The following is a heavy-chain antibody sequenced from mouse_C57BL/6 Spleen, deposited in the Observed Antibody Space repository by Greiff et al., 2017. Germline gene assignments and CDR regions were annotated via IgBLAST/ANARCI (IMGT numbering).Heavy chain of an antibody. CDR3: NMVLTGRGAMDY. Sequence: EVKLMESGAELVRPGASVKLSCTASGFNIKDDYMHWVKQRPEQGLEWIGWIDPENGDTEYASKFQGKATITADTSSNTAYLQLSSLTSEDTAVYYCNMVLTGRGAMDYWGQGTSVTVSS. J-gene: IGHJ4*01. V-gene: IGHV14-4*01. D-gene: IGHD4-1*01. CDR2: IDPENGDT. CDR1: GFNIKDDY.